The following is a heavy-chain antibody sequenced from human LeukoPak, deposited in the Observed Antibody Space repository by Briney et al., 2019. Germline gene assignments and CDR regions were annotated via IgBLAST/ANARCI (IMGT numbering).Heavy chain of an antibody. V-gene: IGHV1-2*02. CDR1: GYTFTGYY. CDR2: INPNSGDL. D-gene: IGHD1-1*01. J-gene: IGHJ3*02. Sequence: RGASVKVSCKASGYTFTGYYMHWVRQAPGQGLEWMGWINPNSGDLHYAQKFQGRVTMTRDTSISTAYMELSRLTSDDTAVYYCARDPTTGTIRWAGFDIWGQGTMVTVSS. CDR3: ARDPTTGTIRWAGFDI.